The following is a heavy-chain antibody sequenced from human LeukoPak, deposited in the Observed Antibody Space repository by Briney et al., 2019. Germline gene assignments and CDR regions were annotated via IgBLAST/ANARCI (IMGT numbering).Heavy chain of an antibody. CDR2: INHSGST. CDR1: GGSFSGYY. J-gene: IGHJ4*02. D-gene: IGHD3-22*01. V-gene: IGHV4-34*01. CDR3: ARTRDYYDSSGNIGLGYFDY. Sequence: SETLSLTCAVYGGSFSGYYWSWIRQPPGKGLEWIGEINHSGSTNCNPSLKSRVTISVDTSKNQFSLKLSSVTAADTAVYYCARTRDYYDSSGNIGLGYFDYWGQGTLVTVSS.